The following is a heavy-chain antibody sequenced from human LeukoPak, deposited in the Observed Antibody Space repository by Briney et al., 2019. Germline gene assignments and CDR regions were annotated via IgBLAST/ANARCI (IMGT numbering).Heavy chain of an antibody. J-gene: IGHJ4*02. V-gene: IGHV3-23*01. CDR2: LRGNGET. CDR1: GFLFSRYA. CDR3: AKANWVSDADAVW. Sequence: PGGSLRLSCAASGFLFSRYAMSWFRQTPARGLEWVSSLRGNGETFYADSVKGRFTLSRDDSRNTVYLQLNNLRVEDTAIYYCAKANWVSDADAVWWGQGTLVTVSS. D-gene: IGHD3-16*01.